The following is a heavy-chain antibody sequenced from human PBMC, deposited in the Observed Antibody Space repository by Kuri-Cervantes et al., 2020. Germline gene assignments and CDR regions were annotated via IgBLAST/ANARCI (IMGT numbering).Heavy chain of an antibody. V-gene: IGHV3-48*04. CDR2: ISSSSSNI. J-gene: IGHJ4*02. CDR3: AREDDGDY. CDR1: GFTFSSYS. D-gene: IGHD1-1*01. Sequence: GESLKISCAASGFTFSSYSMNWVRQAPGKGLEWVSYISSSSSNIYYADSVKGRFTISRDNAKTSLYLQMNSLRAEDTDVFDCAREDDGDYWGQGTLVTVSS.